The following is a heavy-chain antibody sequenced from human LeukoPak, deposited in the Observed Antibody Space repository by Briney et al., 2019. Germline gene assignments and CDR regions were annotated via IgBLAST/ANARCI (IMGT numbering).Heavy chain of an antibody. CDR1: GGSISSYY. J-gene: IGHJ4*02. CDR3: ARAPGGSFLYFDY. Sequence: SETLSLTCTVSGGSISSYYWSWIRQPPGKGLEWIGYIYYSGSTNYDPSLKSRVTISVDTSKNQFSLKLRSVTAADTAVYYCARAPGGSFLYFDYWGQGTLVTVSS. CDR2: IYYSGST. V-gene: IGHV4-59*01. D-gene: IGHD1-26*01.